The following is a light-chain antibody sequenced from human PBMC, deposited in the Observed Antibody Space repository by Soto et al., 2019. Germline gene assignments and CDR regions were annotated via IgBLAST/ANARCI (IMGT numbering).Light chain of an antibody. Sequence: DIVLPQTPTTVSVSQEERATLSCRASQSVNIYLAWYQQKPGQAPRLLIFGASYRAPGIPARFSGSGSGTDFPLTISSLEPEDFAVYYCPQRSNLLWTFGQGTKVDIK. V-gene: IGKV3-11*01. CDR1: QSVNIY. CDR3: PQRSNLLWT. CDR2: GAS. J-gene: IGKJ1*01.